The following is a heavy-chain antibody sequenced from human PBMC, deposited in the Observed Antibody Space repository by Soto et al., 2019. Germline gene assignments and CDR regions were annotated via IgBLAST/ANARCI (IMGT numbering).Heavy chain of an antibody. CDR3: VKHRGAAAGFDY. Sequence: QVHLVESGGGVVQPGRSLRLSCAASGFTFSNNGMHWVRQAPGKGLEWMGVISYEGSEKYYAGSVKGRFTISRDNSKNTLHLQMDTLRAEDTAIYYCVKHRGAAAGFDYWGQGILVTVSS. V-gene: IGHV3-30*18. CDR1: GFTFSNNG. J-gene: IGHJ4*02. CDR2: ISYEGSEK. D-gene: IGHD6-13*01.